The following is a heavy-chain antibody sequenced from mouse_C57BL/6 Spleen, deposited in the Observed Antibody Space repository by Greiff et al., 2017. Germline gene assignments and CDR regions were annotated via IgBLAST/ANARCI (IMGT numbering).Heavy chain of an antibody. D-gene: IGHD1-1*01. CDR3: ARYQSTTVVATDY. CDR2: IYPRDGST. V-gene: IGHV1-85*01. J-gene: IGHJ2*01. Sequence: VQLQQSGPELVKPGASVKLSCKASGYTFTSYDINWVKQRPGQGLEWIGWIYPRDGSTKYNEKFKGKATLTVDTSSSTAYMELHSLTSEDSAVYVCARYQSTTVVATDYGGQGTTLTVSS. CDR1: GYTFTSYD.